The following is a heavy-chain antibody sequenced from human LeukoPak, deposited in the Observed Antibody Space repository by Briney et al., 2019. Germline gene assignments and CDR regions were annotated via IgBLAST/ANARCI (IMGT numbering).Heavy chain of an antibody. CDR2: INPSGGST. D-gene: IGHD5-18*01. Sequence: ASVKVSCKASGYTFTSYYMHWVRQAPGQGLEWMGIINPSGGSTSYAQKFQGRVTMTRDTSTSTVYMELSSLRSEDTAVYYCAREADVEYSYGYFYYYMDVWGKGTTVTVSS. V-gene: IGHV1-46*01. CDR3: AREADVEYSYGYFYYYMDV. CDR1: GYTFTSYY. J-gene: IGHJ6*03.